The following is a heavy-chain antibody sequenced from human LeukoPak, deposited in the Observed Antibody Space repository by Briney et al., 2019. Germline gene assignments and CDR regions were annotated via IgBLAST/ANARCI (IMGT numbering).Heavy chain of an antibody. V-gene: IGHV3-73*01. Sequence: GGSLRLPCAASGFTFSGSPILWVRQASGKGLEWVGRIRSKADNYATAYAASVQGRCTISRDDSESTAYLQLNSLKTEDTAVYYCTQSNYWGQGALVTVSS. J-gene: IGHJ4*02. CDR2: IRSKADNYAT. CDR1: GFTFSGSP. CDR3: TQSNY.